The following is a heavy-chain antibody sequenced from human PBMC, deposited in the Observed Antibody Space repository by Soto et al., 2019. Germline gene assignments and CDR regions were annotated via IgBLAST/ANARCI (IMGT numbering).Heavy chain of an antibody. CDR1: GYGFTSYF. V-gene: IGHV1-46*01. CDR2: INPTGGST. D-gene: IGHD6-13*01. Sequence: QMQLVQSGPEVKKPGASVIVSCKASGYGFTSYFIHAVRQAPGQGLEWMGVINPTGGSTTLAQKFRGRVSMTRDTSTATVFMEVRSLRSEDTAVYYCARGGAVVKQQSSAFDIWGQGTRVTVSS. CDR3: ARGGAVVKQQSSAFDI. J-gene: IGHJ3*02.